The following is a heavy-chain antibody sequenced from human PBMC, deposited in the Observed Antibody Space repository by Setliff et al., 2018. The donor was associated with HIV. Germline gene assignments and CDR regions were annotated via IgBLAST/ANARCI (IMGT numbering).Heavy chain of an antibody. CDR1: GFTFSSYP. CDR3: AKDPRAAVATICDY. CDR2: ISDGGGST. J-gene: IGHJ4*02. Sequence: GGSLRLSCTASGFTFSSYPMSWVRQSPGKGPEWVSAISDGGGSTYYAVSVKGRFTISGDNSKNTLYLQMNSLRAEDTAVYYCAKDPRAAVATICDYWGQGTLVTVSS. V-gene: IGHV3-23*01. D-gene: IGHD5-12*01.